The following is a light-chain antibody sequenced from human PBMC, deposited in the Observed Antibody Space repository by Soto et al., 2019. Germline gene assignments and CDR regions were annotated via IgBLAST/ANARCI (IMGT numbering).Light chain of an antibody. CDR2: EAS. CDR3: QQYYSYWT. V-gene: IGKV1-5*01. CDR1: QSISRS. Sequence: DIQMTQSPSTLSASVGDRVTITCRASQSISRSLAWYQQKPRKAPKVLIYEASSLERGVPSRFSGSGSGTEFTLTITSLQPDEFATYYCQQYYSYWTFGQGTKVEMK. J-gene: IGKJ1*01.